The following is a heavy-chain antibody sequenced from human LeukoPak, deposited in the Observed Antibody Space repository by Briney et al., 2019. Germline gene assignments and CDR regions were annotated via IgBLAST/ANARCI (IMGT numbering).Heavy chain of an antibody. CDR3: ARAVSGGNCRSTSCYLVGMDY. D-gene: IGHD2-2*01. V-gene: IGHV3-33*01. J-gene: IGHJ4*02. CDR1: GFSFGYYC. CDR2: LWYDGHTTTQ. Sequence: AGSSLRLSCAASGFSFGYYCMHWVHQAPGKGLEGLAILWYDGHTTTQSYADTVRGRFTISRDTSKSTLYLQMNSLRAEDTAVYYCARAVSGGNCRSTSCYLVGMDYWGQGALVTVSS.